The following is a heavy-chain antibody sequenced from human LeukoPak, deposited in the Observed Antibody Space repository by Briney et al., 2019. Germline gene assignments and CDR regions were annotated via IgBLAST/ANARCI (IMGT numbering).Heavy chain of an antibody. CDR1: GGSISSGSYY. Sequence: PSETLSLTCTVSGGSISSGSYYWSWIRQPAGKGLEWIRRIYTSGSTNYNPSLKSRVTISVDTSKNQFSLKLSSVTAADTAVYYCARDYFGYCSSTSCYNSYYYYMDVWGKGTTVTVSS. V-gene: IGHV4-61*02. J-gene: IGHJ6*03. CDR2: IYTSGST. D-gene: IGHD2-2*02. CDR3: ARDYFGYCSSTSCYNSYYYYMDV.